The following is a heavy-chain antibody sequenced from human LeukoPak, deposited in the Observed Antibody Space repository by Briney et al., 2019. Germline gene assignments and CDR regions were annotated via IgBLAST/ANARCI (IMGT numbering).Heavy chain of an antibody. CDR2: IIPIFGTA. Sequence: SVKVSCKASGGTFSSYAISWVRQAPGQGLEWMGGIIPIFGTANYAQKFQGRVTITADESTSTAYMELSSLRSEDTAVYYCARFSHCSTHDYSNHHGDYWGQGTLVTVSS. CDR3: ARFSHCSTHDYSNHHGDY. D-gene: IGHD4-11*01. V-gene: IGHV1-69*13. CDR1: GGTFSSYA. J-gene: IGHJ4*02.